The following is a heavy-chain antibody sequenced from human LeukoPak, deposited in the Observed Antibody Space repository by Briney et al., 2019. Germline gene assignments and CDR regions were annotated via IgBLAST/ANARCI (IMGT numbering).Heavy chain of an antibody. D-gene: IGHD6-13*01. V-gene: IGHV3-7*03. CDR1: GFTFSNCW. Sequence: GGSLRLSCAASGFTFSNCWMSWVRQAPGRGLECVANIKQDGSEKYYVDSVKGRFTISRDNAKNSLYLQMNSLRAEDTAVYYCAKEPDSWRRRGWFDPWGQGTLVTVSS. CDR3: AKEPDSWRRRGWFDP. J-gene: IGHJ5*02. CDR2: IKQDGSEK.